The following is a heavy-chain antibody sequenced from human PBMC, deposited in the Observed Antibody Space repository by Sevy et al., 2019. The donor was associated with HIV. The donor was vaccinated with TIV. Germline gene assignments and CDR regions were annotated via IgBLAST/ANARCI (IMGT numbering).Heavy chain of an antibody. J-gene: IGHJ5*02. V-gene: IGHV2-5*02. Sequence: SGPTLVNPTQTLTLTCTFSGFSLSTSGVGVGWIRQPPGKALEWLALIYWDDDKRYSPSLKSWLTITNDTSKNQLVLTMTNMDPVDTATYYCATSKGHSSGWFGRGYNWFDPWGQGTLVTASS. CDR3: ATSKGHSSGWFGRGYNWFDP. CDR2: IYWDDDK. D-gene: IGHD6-19*01. CDR1: GFSLSTSGVG.